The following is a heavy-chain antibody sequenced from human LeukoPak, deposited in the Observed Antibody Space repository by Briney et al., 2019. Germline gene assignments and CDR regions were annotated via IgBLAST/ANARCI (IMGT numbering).Heavy chain of an antibody. CDR1: AFTLSNYV. CDR2: SSGSGGST. CDR3: ATRYGHHYGGTGIGY. J-gene: IGHJ4*02. V-gene: IGHV3-23*01. D-gene: IGHD4-23*01. Sequence: GWSLTLSCPASAFTLSNYVMRGFRPAAPRGLDWVSASSGSGGSTYYADSVKRRFTISRDNSKNTMYLQMNRLRAEDTAVYYCATRYGHHYGGTGIGYWRQGTMVSVCS.